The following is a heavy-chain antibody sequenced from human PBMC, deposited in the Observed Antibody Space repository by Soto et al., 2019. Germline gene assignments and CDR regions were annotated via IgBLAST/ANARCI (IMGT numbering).Heavy chain of an antibody. J-gene: IGHJ4*02. CDR2: ISGSGGST. Sequence: GGSLRLSCAASGFTFSSYAMSWVRQAPGKGLEWVSAISGSGGSTYYADSVKGRFTISRDNSKNTLYLQMNSLGAEDTAVYYCAKDYHSSGWYESSYFDYWGQGTLVTVSS. D-gene: IGHD6-19*01. CDR3: AKDYHSSGWYESSYFDY. V-gene: IGHV3-23*01. CDR1: GFTFSSYA.